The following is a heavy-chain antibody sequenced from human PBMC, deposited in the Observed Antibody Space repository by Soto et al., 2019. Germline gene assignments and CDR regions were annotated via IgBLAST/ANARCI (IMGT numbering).Heavy chain of an antibody. CDR1: GGSISSSSYY. V-gene: IGHV4-39*01. CDR3: ARYNYYVSGPPDGMDV. CDR2: IYYSGST. J-gene: IGHJ6*02. Sequence: PSETMSLTCTVSGGSISSSSYYWGWIRQPPGKGLEWIGSIYYSGSTYYNPSLKSRVTISADTSKNQFSLKLSSVTAADTAVYYCARYNYYVSGPPDGMDVWGQGTTVTVSS. D-gene: IGHD3-10*01.